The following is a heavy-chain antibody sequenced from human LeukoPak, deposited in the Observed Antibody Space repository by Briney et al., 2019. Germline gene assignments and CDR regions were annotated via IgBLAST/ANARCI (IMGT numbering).Heavy chain of an antibody. CDR3: ARAGCSSTSCYMNDYYYMDV. CDR1: GGSISSYY. Sequence: SETLSLTCTVSGGSISSYYWSWIRQPPGKGLEWIGYIYYSGSTNYNPPLKSRVTISVDTSKNQFSLKLSSVTAADTAVYYCARAGCSSTSCYMNDYYYMDVWGKGTTVTVSS. D-gene: IGHD2-2*02. J-gene: IGHJ6*03. CDR2: IYYSGST. V-gene: IGHV4-59*08.